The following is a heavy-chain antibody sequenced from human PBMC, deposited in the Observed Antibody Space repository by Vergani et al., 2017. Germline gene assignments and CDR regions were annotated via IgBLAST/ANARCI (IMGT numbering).Heavy chain of an antibody. J-gene: IGHJ1*01. V-gene: IGHV5-51*01. D-gene: IGHD1-26*01. Sequence: EVQLVQSGADAKKPGESLKISCVGSGYTFSTHWIGWVRQTPEKGLEWMGIIYRGDSDPRYHPSFEGHVTISADESINTAYLQWRCLKASDSGIYYCVRRRNSGRYHRGDVQYWGQGTLVIVSS. CDR1: GYTFSTHW. CDR3: VRRRNSGRYHRGDVQY. CDR2: IYRGDSDP.